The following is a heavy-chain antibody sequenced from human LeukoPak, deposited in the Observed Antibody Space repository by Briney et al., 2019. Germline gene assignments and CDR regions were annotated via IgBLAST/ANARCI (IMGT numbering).Heavy chain of an antibody. CDR2: RSIYNGNT. V-gene: IGHV1-18*01. CDR1: GYDFINYG. Sequence: ASVKVSCKASGYDFINYGISWVRQAPEQGLEWMGWRSIYNGNTDYKLQGRVTMTTDTSTSTAYMEVRSLRSDDTAVYYCARGGPFPSGSSPREYYLDYWGQGTLVTVSS. J-gene: IGHJ4*02. D-gene: IGHD6-6*01. CDR3: ARGGPFPSGSSPREYYLDY.